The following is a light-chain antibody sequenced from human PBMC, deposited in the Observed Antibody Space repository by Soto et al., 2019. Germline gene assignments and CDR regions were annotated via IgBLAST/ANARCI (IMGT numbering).Light chain of an antibody. J-gene: IGKJ4*01. Sequence: EIVVTQSPATLSVSPGERATLSCRASQSVGNNFAWYQQKPGQAPRLLIFATSTRATGVPARFSGSGSGTEFTLTISRLQSEGFAVYYCQQYGDWPLTFGGGAKVEIE. CDR1: QSVGNN. V-gene: IGKV3-15*01. CDR2: ATS. CDR3: QQYGDWPLT.